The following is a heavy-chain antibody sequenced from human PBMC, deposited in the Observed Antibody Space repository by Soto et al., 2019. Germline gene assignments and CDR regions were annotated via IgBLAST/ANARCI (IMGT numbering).Heavy chain of an antibody. CDR3: ARDPLGYSSSWDDAFDF. Sequence: PGGSLRLSCAASGFTFSSYAMHWVRQAPGKGLEWVAVISYDGSNKYYADSVKCRFTISRDNSKNTLYLQMNSLRAEDTAVYYCARDPLGYSSSWDDAFDFLGQGTMVTVSS. CDR1: GFTFSSYA. J-gene: IGHJ3*01. V-gene: IGHV3-30-3*01. D-gene: IGHD6-13*01. CDR2: ISYDGSNK.